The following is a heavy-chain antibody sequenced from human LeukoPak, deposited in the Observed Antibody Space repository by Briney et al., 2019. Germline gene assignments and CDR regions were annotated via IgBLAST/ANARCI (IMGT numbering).Heavy chain of an antibody. D-gene: IGHD3-10*01. Sequence: PSGTLSLTCTVSGGSISSGDYYWSWIRQPPGKGLEWIGYIYYSGSTYYNPSLKSRVTISVDTSKNQFSLKLSSVTAADTAVYYCARGVYRQYGSGSYSNDYWGQGTLVTVSS. CDR1: GGSISSGDYY. V-gene: IGHV4-30-4*08. CDR2: IYYSGST. J-gene: IGHJ4*02. CDR3: ARGVYRQYGSGSYSNDY.